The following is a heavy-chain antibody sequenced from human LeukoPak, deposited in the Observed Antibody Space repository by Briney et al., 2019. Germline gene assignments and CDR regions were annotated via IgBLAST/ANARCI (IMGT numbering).Heavy chain of an antibody. CDR3: ARDGRGLGNYFDY. Sequence: GGSLRLSCAASGFTFSSYEMNWVRQAPGKGLEWVSSISRSATTIYYADSVKGRFTISRDNAKNSLYLQMNSLRAEDTAVYYCARDGRGLGNYFDYWGQGTLVTVSS. V-gene: IGHV3-48*03. D-gene: IGHD3-10*01. CDR2: ISRSATTI. CDR1: GFTFSSYE. J-gene: IGHJ4*02.